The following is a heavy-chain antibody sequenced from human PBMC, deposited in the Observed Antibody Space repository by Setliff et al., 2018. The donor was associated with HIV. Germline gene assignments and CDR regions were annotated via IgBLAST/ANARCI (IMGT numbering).Heavy chain of an antibody. CDR2: IIPMYGVT. CDR1: GGTFTSYG. D-gene: IGHD5-18*01. Sequence: SVKVSCKASGGTFTSYGISWVRQAPGQGPEWMGGIIPMYGVTNYAQNFQGRVTMARDTSTSTVYMELSSLTSGDTAVYYCARGRGYTYDFQYWGQGTLVTVSS. J-gene: IGHJ4*02. CDR3: ARGRGYTYDFQY. V-gene: IGHV1-69*10.